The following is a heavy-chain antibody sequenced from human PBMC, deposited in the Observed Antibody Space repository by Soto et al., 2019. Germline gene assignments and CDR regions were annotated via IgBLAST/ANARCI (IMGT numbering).Heavy chain of an antibody. CDR3: ARAYCTNGVCYYGMYV. D-gene: IGHD2-8*01. J-gene: IGHJ6*02. V-gene: IGHV1-69*13. CDR2: IIPIFGTA. CDR1: GGTFSSYA. Sequence: SVKVSCKASGGTFSSYAISWVRQAPGQGLKWMGGIIPIFGTANYAQKFQGRVTMTADESTSTAYMELSSLRSDDTAVYYCARAYCTNGVCYYGMYVWGQGTTVTVSS.